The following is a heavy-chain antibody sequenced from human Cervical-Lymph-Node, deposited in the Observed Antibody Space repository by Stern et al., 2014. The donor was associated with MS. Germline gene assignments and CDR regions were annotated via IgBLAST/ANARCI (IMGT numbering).Heavy chain of an antibody. CDR3: ARDRGQLVADNWFDP. D-gene: IGHD6-6*01. Sequence: QVQLVESGDEVKKPGASVKVCCKASGYTFTSYYMHWVRQARGQGLEWMGIINPSGGSTSYAQKFQGIVTMTSDTSTSTVYMELSSLRSGDTAVYYCARDRGQLVADNWFDPWGQGTLVTVSS. J-gene: IGHJ5*02. V-gene: IGHV1-46*01. CDR1: GYTFTSYY. CDR2: INPSGGST.